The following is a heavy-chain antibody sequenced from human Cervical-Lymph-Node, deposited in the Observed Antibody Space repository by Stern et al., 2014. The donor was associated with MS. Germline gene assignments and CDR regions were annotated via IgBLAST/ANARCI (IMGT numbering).Heavy chain of an antibody. Sequence: VKLVQSGAEVKKPGASVKVSCKVSGYPLSEISMHWVRQAPGQGLEWMGGFDPEHGETRYAQKCQCRVTMAEDRSTDTSYMELISLRSEDTAVYYCATHRGRVTYYYGMDVWGQGTTVTVSS. D-gene: IGHD2-21*02. CDR2: FDPEHGET. J-gene: IGHJ6*02. CDR1: GYPLSEIS. CDR3: ATHRGRVTYYYGMDV. V-gene: IGHV1-24*01.